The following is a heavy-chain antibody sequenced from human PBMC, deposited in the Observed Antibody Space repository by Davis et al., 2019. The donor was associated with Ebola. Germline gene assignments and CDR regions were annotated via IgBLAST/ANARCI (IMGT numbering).Heavy chain of an antibody. CDR2: IKQDGTEK. CDR1: GFVFRNYV. J-gene: IGHJ2*01. CDR3: ARGSRYWYFDL. V-gene: IGHV3-7*01. Sequence: GGSLRLSCATSGFVFRNYVMSWVRRAPGKGLEWVADIKQDGTEKHYVDSVKGRFTISRDNAKNSLYLQMNSLRAEDTAVYYCARGSRYWYFDLWGRGTLVTVSS.